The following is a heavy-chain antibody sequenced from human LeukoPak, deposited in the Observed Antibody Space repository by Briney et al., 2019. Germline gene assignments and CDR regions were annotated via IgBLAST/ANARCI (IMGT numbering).Heavy chain of an antibody. D-gene: IGHD3-22*01. J-gene: IGHJ4*02. V-gene: IGHV3-66*01. CDR3: ARIQASYYYDSSGYNRPNYYFDY. Sequence: GGSLRLSCAASGFTVSSNYMSWVRQAPGKGLEWVSVIYSGGSTYYADSVKGRFTISRDNSKNTLYLQMNSLRAEDTAVYYCARIQASYYYDSSGYNRPNYYFDYWGQGTLVTVSS. CDR1: GFTVSSNY. CDR2: IYSGGST.